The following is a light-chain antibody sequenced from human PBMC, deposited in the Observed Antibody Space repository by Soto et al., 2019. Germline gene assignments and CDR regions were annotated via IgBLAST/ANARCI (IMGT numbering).Light chain of an antibody. J-gene: IGKJ4*01. Sequence: DIQMTQSPSSLSASVGARVTITCRASQNIRNYLNWYQQKPGKAPKVLISATSNLQSGVPSRFSGSGSGTDFTLTISSLQPEDFATYYCQQAYTTPLTFGGGTKVEI. CDR3: QQAYTTPLT. CDR2: ATS. CDR1: QNIRNY. V-gene: IGKV1-39*01.